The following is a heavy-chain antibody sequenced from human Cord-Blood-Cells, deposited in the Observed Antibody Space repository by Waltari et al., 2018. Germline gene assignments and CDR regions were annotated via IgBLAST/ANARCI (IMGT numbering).Heavy chain of an antibody. CDR3: ARVAAGRPGYYYMDV. V-gene: IGHV4-59*01. CDR1: GGSISSYY. D-gene: IGHD6-19*01. J-gene: IGHJ6*03. Sequence: QVQLQELGPGLVKPSETLSLTCTVSGGSISSYYWSWIRPPPGKGLEWIGYIYYSGSTNYNPSLKSRVTISVDTSKNQFSLKLSSVTAADTAVYYCARVAAGRPGYYYMDVWGKGTTVTVSS. CDR2: IYYSGST.